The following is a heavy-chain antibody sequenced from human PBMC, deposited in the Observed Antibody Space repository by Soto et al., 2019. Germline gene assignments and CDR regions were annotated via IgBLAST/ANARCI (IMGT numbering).Heavy chain of an antibody. Sequence: GGSLRLSCAASGFSFSDFSMNWVRQSPGKGLEWVAFIYVSGSSTYYGESVKGRYTLSKDKSKKTVCLQMKSLRVEDGAVYYFAKGGHKAGYSSGWYVFDYWGQGTLVTVSS. CDR2: IYVSGSST. J-gene: IGHJ4*02. D-gene: IGHD6-19*01. V-gene: IGHV3-23*05. CDR1: GFSFSDFS. CDR3: AKGGHKAGYSSGWYVFDY.